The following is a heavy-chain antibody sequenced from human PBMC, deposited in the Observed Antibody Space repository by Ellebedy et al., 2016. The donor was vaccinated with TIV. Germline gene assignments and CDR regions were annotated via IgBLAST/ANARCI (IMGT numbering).Heavy chain of an antibody. D-gene: IGHD2-15*01. CDR3: ASRGVPLGYCSGGSCLETYYYYGMDV. CDR1: GYTFTSYC. V-gene: IGHV1-18*01. CDR2: ISAYNGNT. J-gene: IGHJ6*02. Sequence: AASVKVSCKASGYTFTSYCISWVRQAPGQGLEWMGWISAYNGNTNYAQKLQGRVTITADKSTSTAYMELSSLRSEDTAVYYCASRGVPLGYCSGGSCLETYYYYGMDVWGQGTTVTVSS.